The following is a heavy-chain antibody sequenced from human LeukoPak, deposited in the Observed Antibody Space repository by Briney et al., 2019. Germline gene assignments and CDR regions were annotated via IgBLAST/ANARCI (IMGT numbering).Heavy chain of an antibody. Sequence: SETLSLTCTVSGGSMSSCYWSWIRQPPGKGLEWIGYIYYSGSTKYNPSLKSRVTISVDTSKNQFSLKLSSVTAADTAVYYCARGARAGYNLEPFDYWGQGTLVTVSS. J-gene: IGHJ4*02. CDR3: ARGARAGYNLEPFDY. D-gene: IGHD5-24*01. CDR1: GGSMSSCY. V-gene: IGHV4-59*08. CDR2: IYYSGST.